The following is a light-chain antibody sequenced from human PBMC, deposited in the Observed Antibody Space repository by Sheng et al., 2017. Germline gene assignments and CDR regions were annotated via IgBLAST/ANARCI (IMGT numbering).Light chain of an antibody. CDR1: QTISSNY. J-gene: IGKJ2*01. V-gene: IGKV3-20*01. Sequence: EIVLTQSPATLSLSPGERATLSCGASQTISSNYLAWYQHKPGQAPRLLMYGVSSRATGIPDRFSGSGSGTDFTLTISRLEPEDFAVYYCQQYGNSPRTFGQGTKLEI. CDR3: QQYGNSPRT. CDR2: GVS.